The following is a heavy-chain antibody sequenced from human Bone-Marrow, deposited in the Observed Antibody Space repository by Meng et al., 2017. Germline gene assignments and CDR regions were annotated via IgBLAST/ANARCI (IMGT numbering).Heavy chain of an antibody. Sequence: SETLSLTCTVSGGSISSSSYYWGWIRQPPGKGLQWIGSISYSGSTYYSPSLKSRVTISVDSSKNQFSLKLSSVTAADTAVYYCARSGYSYGPRDYFDYWGQGTLVTVSS. CDR2: ISYSGST. CDR3: ARSGYSYGPRDYFDY. CDR1: GGSISSSSYY. D-gene: IGHD5-18*01. V-gene: IGHV4-39*07. J-gene: IGHJ4*02.